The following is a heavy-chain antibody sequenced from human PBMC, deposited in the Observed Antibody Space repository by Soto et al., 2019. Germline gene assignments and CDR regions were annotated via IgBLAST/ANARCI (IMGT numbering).Heavy chain of an antibody. V-gene: IGHV3-11*01. CDR2: ISSSGTTM. CDR3: AGDPYYYGSAF. Sequence: QVQLVESGGGLVEPGGSLRLSCAASGFRFSDHYMTWIRQAPGKGLEWVSKISSSGTTMYYADSVKGRFTVSRDNAKNSLYLEMNSLRAEDTAVYYWAGDPYYYGSAFWGQGTLVTVSS. J-gene: IGHJ4*02. D-gene: IGHD3-10*01. CDR1: GFRFSDHY.